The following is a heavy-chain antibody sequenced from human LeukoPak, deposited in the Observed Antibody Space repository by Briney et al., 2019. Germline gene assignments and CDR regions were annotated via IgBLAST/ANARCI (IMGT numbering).Heavy chain of an antibody. D-gene: IGHD4-17*01. Sequence: GGSLRLSCAASGFTFSSYSMNWVRQAPGKGLEWVSSISSSGSTIYYADSVKGRFTISRDNAKNSLYLQMNSLRAEDTAVYYCATTVTTTYYFDYWGQGTLVTVSS. CDR3: ATTVTTTYYFDY. CDR1: GFTFSSYS. V-gene: IGHV3-21*04. CDR2: ISSSGSTI. J-gene: IGHJ4*02.